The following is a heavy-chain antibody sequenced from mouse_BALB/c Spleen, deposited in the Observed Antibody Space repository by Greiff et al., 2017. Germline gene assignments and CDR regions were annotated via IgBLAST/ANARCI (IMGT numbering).Heavy chain of an antibody. D-gene: IGHD1-1*01. Sequence: EVMLVESGGGLVKLGGSLKLSCAASGFTFSSYYMSWVHQTPEKRLELVAAINSNGGSTYYPDTVKGRFTISRDNAKNTLYLQMSSLKSEDTALYYCARAGYGSSYVDYFDYWGQGTTLTVSS. V-gene: IGHV5-6-2*01. CDR3: ARAGYGSSYVDYFDY. J-gene: IGHJ2*01. CDR2: INSNGGST. CDR1: GFTFSSYY.